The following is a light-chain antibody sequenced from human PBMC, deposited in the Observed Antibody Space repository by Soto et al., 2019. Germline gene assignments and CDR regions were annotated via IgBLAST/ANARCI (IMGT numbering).Light chain of an antibody. CDR1: SRDVGGYNY. CDR2: EVT. V-gene: IGLV2-8*01. Sequence: QSALTQPPSASGSPRQSVTISCTGTSRDVGGYNYVSWYQQHPGKVPKLLIYEVTRRPSGVPDRFSGSKSGNTASLTVSALQAEDEAHYYCSSYAGNNVVIFGGETKLTVL. CDR3: SSYAGNNVVI. J-gene: IGLJ2*01.